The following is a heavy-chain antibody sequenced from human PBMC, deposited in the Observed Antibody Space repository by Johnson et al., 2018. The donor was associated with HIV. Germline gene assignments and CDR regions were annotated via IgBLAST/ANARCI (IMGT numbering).Heavy chain of an antibody. CDR1: GFTFDDYG. D-gene: IGHD2-2*01. V-gene: IGHV3-20*04. CDR3: ARDRGVVVLHGAFDI. Sequence: VQLVESGGGVVRPGGSLRLSCAASGFTFDDYGMSWVRQAPGKGLVWVSRLNSDGSSTSYADSVKGRFTISRDNAKNTLYLQMNSLRAEDTAVYYCARDRGVVVLHGAFDIWGQGTMVTVSS. J-gene: IGHJ3*02. CDR2: LNSDGSST.